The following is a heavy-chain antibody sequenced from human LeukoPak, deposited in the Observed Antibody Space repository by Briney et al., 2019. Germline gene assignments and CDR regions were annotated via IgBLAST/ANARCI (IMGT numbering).Heavy chain of an antibody. Sequence: SETLSLTCAVYGGSYSGYYWSWIRQPPGKGLEWIGEINHSGSTNYNPSLKSRVTISVDTSKNQFSLKLSSVTAADTAVYYCARGPNYGGNSKDFDYWGQGTLVTVSS. J-gene: IGHJ4*02. D-gene: IGHD4-23*01. CDR2: INHSGST. CDR3: ARGPNYGGNSKDFDY. V-gene: IGHV4-34*01. CDR1: GGSYSGYY.